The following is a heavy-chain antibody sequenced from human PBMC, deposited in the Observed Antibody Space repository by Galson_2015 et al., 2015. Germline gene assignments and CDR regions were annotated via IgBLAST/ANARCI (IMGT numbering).Heavy chain of an antibody. CDR2: MNPNSGNT. Sequence: SVKVSCKASGYTFTSYDINWVRQATGQGLEWMGWMNPNSGNTGYAQKFQGRVTMTRNTSISTAYMELSSLRSEDTAVYYCARVSGGYDVLYYYYYMDVWGKGTTVTVSS. CDR3: ARVSGGYDVLYYYYYMDV. V-gene: IGHV1-8*01. CDR1: GYTFTSYD. D-gene: IGHD5-12*01. J-gene: IGHJ6*03.